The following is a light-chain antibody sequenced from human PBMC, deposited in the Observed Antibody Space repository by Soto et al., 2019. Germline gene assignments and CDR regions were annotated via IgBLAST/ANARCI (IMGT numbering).Light chain of an antibody. CDR1: SSDVGDYNY. CDR3: SSYTRSSTLYV. V-gene: IGLV2-14*01. J-gene: IGLJ1*01. Sequence: QSVLTQPASVSGSPGQSITISCTGTSSDVGDYNYVSWYQQHPGKAPKLMIYEVSNRPPGVSNRFSGSKSGNTASLTISGLQAEDEADYYCSSYTRSSTLYVFGTGTKLTVL. CDR2: EVS.